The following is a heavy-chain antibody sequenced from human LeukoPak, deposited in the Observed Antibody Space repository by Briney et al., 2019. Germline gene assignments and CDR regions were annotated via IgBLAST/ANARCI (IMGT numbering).Heavy chain of an antibody. Sequence: ASVKVSCKASGYTFTSYDINWVRQATGLGLEWMGWMNPNSGNTGYAQKFQGRVTMTRNTSISTAYMELSSLRSEDTAVYYCARGLVVMTSLYDYWGQGTLVTVSS. J-gene: IGHJ4*02. D-gene: IGHD3-22*01. CDR3: ARGLVVMTSLYDY. V-gene: IGHV1-8*01. CDR2: MNPNSGNT. CDR1: GYTFTSYD.